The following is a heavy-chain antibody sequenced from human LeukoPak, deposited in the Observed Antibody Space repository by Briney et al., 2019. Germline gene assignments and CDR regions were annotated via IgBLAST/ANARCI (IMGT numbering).Heavy chain of an antibody. CDR2: VNQGGTEK. V-gene: IGHV3-7*01. J-gene: IGHJ6*03. CDR3: AREHYFYHMDG. CDR1: RFTFCSQR. Sequence: PGGGPRLSPVASRFTFCSQRVSWVPQAPGEGREGVANVNQGGTEKYYVDSVKGRFTISRDNAENSLYLQMNSLRAEDTAVYYCAREHYFYHMDGWGEGTTVTVSS.